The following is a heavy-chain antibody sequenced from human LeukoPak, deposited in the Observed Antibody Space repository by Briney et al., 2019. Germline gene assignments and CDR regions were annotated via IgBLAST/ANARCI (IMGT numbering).Heavy chain of an antibody. CDR3: AKGSYYDSSGSFYFDY. CDR2: ISGSGDNT. J-gene: IGHJ4*02. CDR1: GFTFSSYA. Sequence: GGSLRLSCAASGFTFSSYAISWVRQAPGKGLEWVSGISGSGDNTYYADSVKGRFTISRDNSKNTLYVQVNSLGTEDTAAYYCAKGSYYDSSGSFYFDYWGQGTLVTVSS. V-gene: IGHV3-23*01. D-gene: IGHD3-22*01.